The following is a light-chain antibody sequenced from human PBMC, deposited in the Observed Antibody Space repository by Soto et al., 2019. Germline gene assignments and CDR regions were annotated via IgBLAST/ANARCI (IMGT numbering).Light chain of an antibody. CDR2: EVS. CDR3: SSYTTTSTLWV. J-gene: IGLJ3*02. V-gene: IGLV2-14*01. Sequence: QSALTQPPSVSGSPGQSITISCTGTSSDVGAYNYVSWYQQHPGKAPKLIISEVSDRPSGVSNRFSGSKSGNTASLTISGLQAEDEADYFCSSYTTTSTLWVFGGGTKVTVL. CDR1: SSDVGAYNY.